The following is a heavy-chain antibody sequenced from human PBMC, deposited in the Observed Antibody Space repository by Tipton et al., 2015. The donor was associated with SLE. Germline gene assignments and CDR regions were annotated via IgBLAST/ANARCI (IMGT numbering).Heavy chain of an antibody. CDR1: GGSFSGYY. D-gene: IGHD6-6*01. J-gene: IGHJ5*02. CDR3: AGYSSSDLNWFDP. Sequence: LRLFCAVYGGSFSGYYWSWIRQPPGKGLEWIGEINHSGSTNYNPSLKSRVTISVDTSKNQFSLKLSSVTAADTAVYYCAGYSSSDLNWFDPWGQGTLVTVSS. V-gene: IGHV4-34*01. CDR2: INHSGST.